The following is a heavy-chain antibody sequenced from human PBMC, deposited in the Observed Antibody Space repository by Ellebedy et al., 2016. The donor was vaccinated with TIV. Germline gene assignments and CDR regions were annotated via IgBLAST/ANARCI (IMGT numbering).Heavy chain of an antibody. D-gene: IGHD3-10*01. CDR1: GFNLSNNA. CDR3: AKLGVVIRGDY. CDR2: ISYNGSIQ. V-gene: IGHV3-30-3*02. J-gene: IGHJ1*01. Sequence: GESLKISCAASGFNLSNNALHWVRQAPGKGLEWLAVISYNGSIQFYADSVKGRFTISRDNSKSMLYLQMNNLRTADTALYYCAKLGVVIRGDYWGQGTLVTVSS.